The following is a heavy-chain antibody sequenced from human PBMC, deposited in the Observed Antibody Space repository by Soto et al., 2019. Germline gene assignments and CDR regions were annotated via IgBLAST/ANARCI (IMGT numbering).Heavy chain of an antibody. CDR1: GFTFSDYY. D-gene: IGHD2-2*01. CDR2: ISSSSSYT. V-gene: IGHV3-11*06. Sequence: GGSLRLSCAASGFTFSDYYMSWIRQAPGKGLEWVSYISSSSSYTNYADSVKGRFTISRDNAKNSLYLQMNSLRAEDTAVYYCARDGIPGDIVVVPAPYYYGMDVWGQGTTVTVSS. CDR3: ARDGIPGDIVVVPAPYYYGMDV. J-gene: IGHJ6*02.